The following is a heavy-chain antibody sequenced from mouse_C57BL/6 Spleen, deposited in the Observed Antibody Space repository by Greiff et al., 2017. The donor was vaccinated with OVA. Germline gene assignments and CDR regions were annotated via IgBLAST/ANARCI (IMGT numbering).Heavy chain of an antibody. CDR3: ARPYYYGSSYGAY. CDR1: GYTFTSYW. J-gene: IGHJ3*01. V-gene: IGHV1-53*01. D-gene: IGHD1-1*01. Sequence: QVHVKQSGTELVKPGASVKLSCKASGYTFTSYWMHWVKQRPGQGLEWIGNINPSNGGTNYNEKFKSKATLTVDKPSSTAYMQLSSLTSEDSAVYYGARPYYYGSSYGAYWGQGTLVTVSA. CDR2: INPSNGGT.